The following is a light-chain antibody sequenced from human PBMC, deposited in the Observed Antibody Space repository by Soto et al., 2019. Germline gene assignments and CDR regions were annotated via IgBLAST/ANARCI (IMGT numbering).Light chain of an antibody. CDR2: GAS. CDR3: QHFGGTTFT. CDR1: QSVSSSY. J-gene: IGKJ5*01. V-gene: IGKV3-20*01. Sequence: EIVLTQSPGTLSLSPGEGSTLSCMASQSVSSSYIAWYQQRPGQTPSLLIYGASTRATGIPDRFSGSGSGTHFTLTISRLEPGDFAVYYCQHFGGTTFTFGQGTRLE.